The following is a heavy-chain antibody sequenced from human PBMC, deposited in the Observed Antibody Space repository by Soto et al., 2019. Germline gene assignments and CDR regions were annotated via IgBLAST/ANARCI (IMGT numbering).Heavy chain of an antibody. Sequence: QVQLAQSGAEVKKPGASVKDSCKASGYTFTSYAMHWVRQAPAQRVDWMGWINAGNGNTKYSQKFHGRVTITRATSASKLYLKLRSLRAAAMVVCFCARSIVVVTAADYF. CDR2: INAGNGNT. CDR1: GYTFTSYA. CDR3: ARSIVVVTAADYF. J-gene: IGHJ4*01. D-gene: IGHD2-21*02. V-gene: IGHV1-3*01.